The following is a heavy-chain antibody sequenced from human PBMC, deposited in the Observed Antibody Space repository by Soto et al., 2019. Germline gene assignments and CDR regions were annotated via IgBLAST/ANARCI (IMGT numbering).Heavy chain of an antibody. D-gene: IGHD3-3*01. V-gene: IGHV5-51*01. CDR1: GYSFTSYW. Sequence: PGESLKISCKGSGYSFTSYWIGWVRQMPGKGLEWMVIIYPGDSDTRYSPSFQGQVTISADKSISTAYLQWSSLKASETAMYYCARHLEMADSYYGMHXWGQVTTVTVS. J-gene: IGHJ6*02. CDR2: IYPGDSDT. CDR3: ARHLEMADSYYGMHX.